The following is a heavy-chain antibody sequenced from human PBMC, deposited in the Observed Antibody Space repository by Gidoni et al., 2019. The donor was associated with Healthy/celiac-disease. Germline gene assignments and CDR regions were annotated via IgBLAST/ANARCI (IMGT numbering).Heavy chain of an antibody. D-gene: IGHD3-3*01. Sequence: EVQLVQSGAEVKKPGESLKISCKGSGYSFTSYWLGWVRQMPGKGLEWMGIIYPGDSDTRYSPSFQGQVTISADKSISTAYLQWSSLKASDTAMYYCARTKYYDFWSGYRDSSTHPPSYYMDVWGKGTTVTVSS. CDR2: IYPGDSDT. V-gene: IGHV5-51*01. CDR1: GYSFTSYW. CDR3: ARTKYYDFWSGYRDSSTHPPSYYMDV. J-gene: IGHJ6*03.